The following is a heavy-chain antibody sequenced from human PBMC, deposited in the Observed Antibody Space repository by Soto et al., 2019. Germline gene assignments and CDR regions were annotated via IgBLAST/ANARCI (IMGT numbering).Heavy chain of an antibody. CDR3: ARGVDAGVDV. CDR2: MSPNSGAT. J-gene: IGHJ6*02. CDR1: GYTFTTYD. D-gene: IGHD1-1*01. V-gene: IGHV1-8*01. Sequence: QVQLVQSGAEVTKPGASVKVSCKASGYTFTTYDINWVRQATRQGLEWLGWMSPNSGATGYAQKFQGRVTMTRDTSMTTAYMELSNLRSEDTAMYYWARGVDAGVDVWGQGTTVTVSS.